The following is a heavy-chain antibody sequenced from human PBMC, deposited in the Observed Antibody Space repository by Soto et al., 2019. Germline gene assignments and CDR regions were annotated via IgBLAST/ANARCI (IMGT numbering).Heavy chain of an antibody. V-gene: IGHV3-7*01. CDR1: GFSFSSYW. J-gene: IGHJ4*02. CDR3: ARIGYSSSSFDY. D-gene: IGHD6-13*01. Sequence: EVQLVESGGGLVQPGGSLGLSCAASGFSFSSYWMSWVRQAPGEGLEWVANINQDGSVKYYLDPLRGRLTISRDNAKNSVYLQINSLRAEDTALYYCARIGYSSSSFDYWGQGTLVTVSS. CDR2: INQDGSVK.